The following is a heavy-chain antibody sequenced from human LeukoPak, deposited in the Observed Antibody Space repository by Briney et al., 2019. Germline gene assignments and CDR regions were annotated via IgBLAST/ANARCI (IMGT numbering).Heavy chain of an antibody. D-gene: IGHD3-10*01. V-gene: IGHV4-61*02. CDR1: GDSISSGNYY. CDR3: ARGPRRVRGVMGYYFDY. CDR2: IYMNKKT. J-gene: IGHJ4*02. Sequence: PSETLSLTCNVSGDSISSGNYYWSWIRQPAGKGLEWIGRIYMNKKTNYNPSLKSRVTISIDTSQNQFSLKLSSVTAADTAVYYCARGPRRVRGVMGYYFDYWGQGTLVTVSS.